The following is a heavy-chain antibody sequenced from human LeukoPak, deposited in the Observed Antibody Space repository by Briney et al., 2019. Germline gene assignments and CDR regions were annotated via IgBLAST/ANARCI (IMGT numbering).Heavy chain of an antibody. CDR2: ISGSGGNT. J-gene: IGHJ4*02. D-gene: IGHD3-22*01. Sequence: GGSLRLSCAASGFTFSSYAMNWVRQAPGKGLEWVSGISGSGGNTYYADSVKGRFTISRDNSKSTLYLQMNSLRAEDTAVYYCTKINAYHYDSSGYYFDYWGQGTLVTVSP. V-gene: IGHV3-23*01. CDR3: TKINAYHYDSSGYYFDY. CDR1: GFTFSSYA.